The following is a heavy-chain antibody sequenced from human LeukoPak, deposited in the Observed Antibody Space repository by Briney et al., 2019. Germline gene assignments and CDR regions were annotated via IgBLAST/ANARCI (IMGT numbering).Heavy chain of an antibody. CDR3: ARDRAVSWFDP. V-gene: IGHV3-33*05. Sequence: GGSLRLSCAASGLTFSSHGFHWVRQAPGKGLEWVTFISLDGTKKSYADSVKGRFTFSRDDSKNTLYLEMNSLRAEDTAVYYCARDRAVSWFDPWGLGTLVTVSS. CDR1: GLTFSSHG. CDR2: ISLDGTKK. D-gene: IGHD3-10*01. J-gene: IGHJ5*02.